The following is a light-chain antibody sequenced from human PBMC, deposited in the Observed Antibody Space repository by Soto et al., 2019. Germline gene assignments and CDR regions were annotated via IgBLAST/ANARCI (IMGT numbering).Light chain of an antibody. CDR2: LGS. CDR1: QSLLHSNGYNY. V-gene: IGKV2-28*01. Sequence: DIVMTQSPLSLPVTPGEPASISCRSSQSLLHSNGYNYLGWFLQKPGQSPQLLIYLGSGRASGVPDRFSGTGSGTDFTLKISRVVAEDVGVYYCMQVLQTPLTFGGGTKVEIK. J-gene: IGKJ4*01. CDR3: MQVLQTPLT.